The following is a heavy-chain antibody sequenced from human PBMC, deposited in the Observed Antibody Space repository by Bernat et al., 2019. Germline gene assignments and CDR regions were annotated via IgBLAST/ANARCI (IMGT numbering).Heavy chain of an antibody. CDR1: GFSLSTSAMC. J-gene: IGHJ3*02. V-gene: IGHV2-70*15. D-gene: IGHD4-23*01. CDR2: IDWDDDK. CDR3: ARIVTPPEGAFDI. Sequence: QVTLRESGPALVKPTQTLTLTCTFSGFSLSTSAMCVSWIRQPPGKALEWLARIDWDDDKYYSTSLKTRLTISKDTSKNRVVLTMTNMDPVDAATYYCARIVTPPEGAFDIWGQGTMVTVSS.